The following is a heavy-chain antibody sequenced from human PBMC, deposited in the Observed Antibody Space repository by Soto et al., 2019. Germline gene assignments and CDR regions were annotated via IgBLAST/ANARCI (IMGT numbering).Heavy chain of an antibody. J-gene: IGHJ6*02. Sequence: SGPLSLTCTVSGCSISSYYWSWIRQPPGKGLEWIGYIYYSGSTNYNPSLKSRVTISVDTSKNQFSLKLSSVTAADTAVYYCARHSSSAGSGSYLYYYYYGMDVWGQGTTVTVSS. V-gene: IGHV4-59*01. CDR2: IYYSGST. CDR1: GCSISSYY. CDR3: ARHSSSAGSGSYLYYYYYGMDV. D-gene: IGHD1-26*01.